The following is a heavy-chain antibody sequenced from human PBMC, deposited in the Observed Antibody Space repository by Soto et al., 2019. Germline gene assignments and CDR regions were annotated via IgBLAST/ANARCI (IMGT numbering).Heavy chain of an antibody. Sequence: QVQLVQSGAEVKKPGASVKVSCKASGYTFTSYDINWVRQATGQRLEWMGWMNPNSGNTGYAQKFQGRVTMTRNTYISSAYMGLSSLRAEDTAVYYCARRGYSSSWYYYYYYGMDVWGQGTTVTVSS. J-gene: IGHJ6*02. D-gene: IGHD6-13*01. V-gene: IGHV1-8*01. CDR3: ARRGYSSSWYYYYYYGMDV. CDR2: MNPNSGNT. CDR1: GYTFTSYD.